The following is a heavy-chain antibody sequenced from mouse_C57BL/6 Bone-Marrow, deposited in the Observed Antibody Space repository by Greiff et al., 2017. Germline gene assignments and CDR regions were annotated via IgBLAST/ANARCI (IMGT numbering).Heavy chain of an antibody. CDR1: GYTFTDYY. J-gene: IGHJ2*01. CDR3: ARGPGPHYFDY. V-gene: IGHV1-76*01. CDR2: IYPGSGNT. Sequence: VQLQQSGAELVRPGASVKLSCKASGYTFTDYYINWVKQRPGQGLEWIARIYPGSGNTYYNEKFKGKATLTAEKSSSTAYMQLSSLTSEDSAVYFCARGPGPHYFDYWGQGTTLTVSS.